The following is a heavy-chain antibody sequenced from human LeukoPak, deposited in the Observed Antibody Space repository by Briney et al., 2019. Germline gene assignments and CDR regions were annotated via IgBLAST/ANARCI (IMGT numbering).Heavy chain of an antibody. CDR2: ITASGTAM. CDR3: ASSGSYRFDY. CDR1: GFTFSNYA. D-gene: IGHD1-26*01. V-gene: IGHV3-48*02. J-gene: IGHJ4*02. Sequence: GGSLRLSCAASGFTFSNYAMNWVRQAPGKGLEWVSHITASGTAMFYADSVKGRFTISRDNAKNSLYLQMNSLRDEDTAVYYCASSGSYRFDYWGQGTLVTVSS.